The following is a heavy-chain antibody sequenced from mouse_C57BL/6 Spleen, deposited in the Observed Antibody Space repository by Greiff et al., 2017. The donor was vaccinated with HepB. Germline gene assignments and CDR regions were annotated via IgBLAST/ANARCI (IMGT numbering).Heavy chain of an antibody. CDR1: GYTFTSYW. J-gene: IGHJ2*01. D-gene: IGHD2-4*01. Sequence: VQLQESGAELVKPGASVKMSCKASGYTFTSYWITWVKQRPGQGLEWIGDIYPGSGSTNYNEKFKSKATLTVDTSSSTAYMQLSSLTSEDSAVYYCARFFYDYDVDYWGQGTTLTVSS. CDR3: ARFFYDYDVDY. V-gene: IGHV1-55*01. CDR2: IYPGSGST.